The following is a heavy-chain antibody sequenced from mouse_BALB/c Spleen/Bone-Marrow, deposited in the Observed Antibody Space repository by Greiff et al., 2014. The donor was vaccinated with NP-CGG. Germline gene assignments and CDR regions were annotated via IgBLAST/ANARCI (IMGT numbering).Heavy chain of an antibody. J-gene: IGHJ4*01. CDR3: TRVITAVLATRAMDY. CDR1: GYTLTSYW. CDR2: IYPGNSDT. D-gene: IGHD1-1*01. V-gene: IGHV1-5*01. Sequence: EVQLVESGTVLARPGASVKMSCKASGYTLTSYWMHWVKQRPGQGLEWIGAIYPGNSDTSYNQKFKGKAKLTAVTSTSTAYMELSSLTNEDSAVYYCTRVITAVLATRAMDYWGQGSSVTVSS.